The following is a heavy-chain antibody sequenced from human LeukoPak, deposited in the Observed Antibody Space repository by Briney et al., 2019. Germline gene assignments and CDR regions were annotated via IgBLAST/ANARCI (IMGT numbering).Heavy chain of an antibody. V-gene: IGHV4-39*01. J-gene: IGHJ5*02. D-gene: IGHD2-15*01. CDR1: GGSISSSSYY. CDR3: ARQTGGSPLSDP. Sequence: KPSETLSLTCTVSGGSISSSSYYWGWIRQRPGKGLEWIGSIYYSGSTYYNPSLKSRVTISVDTSKNQFSLKLSSVTAADTAVYYCARQTGGSPLSDPWGQGTLVTVSS. CDR2: IYYSGST.